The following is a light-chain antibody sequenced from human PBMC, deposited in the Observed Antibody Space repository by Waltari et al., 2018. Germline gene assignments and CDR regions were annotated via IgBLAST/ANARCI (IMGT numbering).Light chain of an antibody. CDR2: DVS. Sequence: QSALTQPASVSGSPGQSITISCTGTSSDVGGYNYVSWYQQHPGKAPKLMIYDVSNRPSGVSNRVSGSKSGNTASLTISGLQAEDEADYYCSSYTSSSTPEVYVFGTGTKVTVL. V-gene: IGLV2-14*01. CDR1: SSDVGGYNY. CDR3: SSYTSSSTPEVYV. J-gene: IGLJ1*01.